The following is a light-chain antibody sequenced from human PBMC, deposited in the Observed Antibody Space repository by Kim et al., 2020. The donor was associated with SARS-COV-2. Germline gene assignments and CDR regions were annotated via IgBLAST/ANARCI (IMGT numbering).Light chain of an antibody. V-gene: IGKV3-20*01. CDR3: QQYGSSPLT. Sequence: SPGARAPLSCRASQSVSSGYLAWYQQKPGQAPRLLIYGASSRATGIPDRFSGSGSGTDFTLTISRLEPEDFAVYYCQQYGSSPLTFGGGTKVDIK. J-gene: IGKJ4*01. CDR2: GAS. CDR1: QSVSSGY.